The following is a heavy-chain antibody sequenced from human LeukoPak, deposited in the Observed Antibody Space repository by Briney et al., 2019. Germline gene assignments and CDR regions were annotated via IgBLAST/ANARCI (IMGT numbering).Heavy chain of an antibody. CDR3: ARSYNWDYFDF. V-gene: IGHV4-38-2*01. CDR1: GYSIRNGYF. CDR2: IFHSETT. J-gene: IGHJ4*02. Sequence: SETLSLTCDVSGYSIRNGYFWAWLRQPPGKGLEWIGTIFHSETTYYNPSLMSRVTISLDISKNQYSLKLLSVSAADTAVYYCARSYNWDYFDFWGQGSPVTVSS. D-gene: IGHD1-20*01.